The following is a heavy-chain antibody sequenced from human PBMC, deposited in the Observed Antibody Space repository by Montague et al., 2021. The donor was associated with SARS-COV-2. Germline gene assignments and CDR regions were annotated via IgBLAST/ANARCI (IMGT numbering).Heavy chain of an antibody. CDR2: ISSSGSYI. CDR1: GFTFSSYS. V-gene: IGHV3-21*01. Sequence: SLRLSCAASGFTFSSYSMNWVRQAPGKGLEWVSSISSSGSYIYYADSVKGRFTISRNNAKNSLYLQMNSLRAEDTAVYYCARDLTTVTTNYFDYWGQGTLVTVSS. D-gene: IGHD4-17*01. CDR3: ARDLTTVTTNYFDY. J-gene: IGHJ4*02.